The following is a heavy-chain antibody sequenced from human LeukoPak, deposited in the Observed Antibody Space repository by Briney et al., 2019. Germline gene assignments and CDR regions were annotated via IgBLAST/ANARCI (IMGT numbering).Heavy chain of an antibody. V-gene: IGHV3-30*18. Sequence: GGSLRLSCTASGFTFSSYGMHWVRQAPGKGLEWVAVISYDGSNKYYADSVKGRFTISRDNSKSTLYLQMNSLRAEDTAVYYCAKDTWYSSGLDYWGQGTLVTVSS. D-gene: IGHD6-19*01. CDR2: ISYDGSNK. J-gene: IGHJ4*02. CDR3: AKDTWYSSGLDY. CDR1: GFTFSSYG.